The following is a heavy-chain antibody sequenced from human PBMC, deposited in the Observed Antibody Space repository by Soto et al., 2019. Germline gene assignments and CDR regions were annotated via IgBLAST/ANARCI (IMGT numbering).Heavy chain of an antibody. CDR2: ISGSGGST. D-gene: IGHD3-10*01. CDR1: GFTFSSYA. CDR3: VKYQWPSMVRGVISHYMDV. J-gene: IGHJ6*03. Sequence: GGSLRLSCAASGFTFSSYAMSWVRQAPGKGLEWVSAISGSGGSTYYADSVKGRFTISRDNSKNTLYLQMNSLRAEDTAVYYCVKYQWPSMVRGVISHYMDVWGKGTTVTVSS. V-gene: IGHV3-23*01.